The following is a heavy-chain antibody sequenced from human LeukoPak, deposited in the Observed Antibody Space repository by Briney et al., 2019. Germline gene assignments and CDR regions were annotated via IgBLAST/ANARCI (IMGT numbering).Heavy chain of an antibody. D-gene: IGHD3-9*01. Sequence: PGRSLRLSRAASGFTFSSYSMNWVRQAPGKGLEWVSSISSSSSYIYYADSVKGRFTISRDNAKNSLYLQMNSLRAEDTAVYYCARGDYDILTSLYYYYYYMDVWGKGTTVTVSS. CDR3: ARGDYDILTSLYYYYYYMDV. V-gene: IGHV3-21*01. CDR2: ISSSSSYI. J-gene: IGHJ6*03. CDR1: GFTFSSYS.